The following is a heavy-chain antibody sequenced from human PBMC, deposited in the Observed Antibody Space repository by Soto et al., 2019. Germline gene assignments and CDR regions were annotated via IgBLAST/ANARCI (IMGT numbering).Heavy chain of an antibody. D-gene: IGHD5-18*01. V-gene: IGHV5-10-1*01. Sequence: GESLKISCKGSGYSFTSYWISWVRQMPGKGLEWMGRIDPSDSYTNYSPSFQGHVTISADKSISTAYLQWSSLKASDTAMYYCARRNSYGVYYYYGMDVWGQGTTVTVSS. J-gene: IGHJ6*02. CDR2: IDPSDSYT. CDR1: GYSFTSYW. CDR3: ARRNSYGVYYYYGMDV.